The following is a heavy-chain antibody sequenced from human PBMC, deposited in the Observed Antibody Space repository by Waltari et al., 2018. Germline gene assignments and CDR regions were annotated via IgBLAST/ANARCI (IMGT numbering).Heavy chain of an antibody. J-gene: IGHJ3*02. CDR1: GGSFSGYY. CDR3: ASDHGAFDI. Sequence: QVQLQQWGAGLLKPSETLSLTCAVYGGSFSGYYWSWIRQPPGKGLECIGEISHSGSTNYNPSLKIRVTISLYTSKNQFARKLSSVTAADTAVYYCASDHGAFDIWGQGTMVTVSS. CDR2: ISHSGST. V-gene: IGHV4-34*01.